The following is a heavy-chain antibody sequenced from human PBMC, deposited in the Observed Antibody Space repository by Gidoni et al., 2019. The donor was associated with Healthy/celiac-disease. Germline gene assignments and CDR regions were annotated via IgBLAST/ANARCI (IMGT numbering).Heavy chain of an antibody. Sequence: QVQLVESGGGVVQPGRSLRLYCAASGFTFSSYAMHWVRQAPGKGLEWVAVFSYDGSNKYYADSVKGRFTISRDNSKNTLYLQMNSLRAEDTAVYYCARGGLRITIFGVVHWGQGTLVTVSS. D-gene: IGHD3-3*01. CDR1: GFTFSSYA. J-gene: IGHJ4*02. V-gene: IGHV3-30-3*01. CDR3: ARGGLRITIFGVVH. CDR2: FSYDGSNK.